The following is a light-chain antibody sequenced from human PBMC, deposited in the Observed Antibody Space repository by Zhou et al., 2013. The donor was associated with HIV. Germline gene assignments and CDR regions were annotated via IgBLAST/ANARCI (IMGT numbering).Light chain of an antibody. J-gene: IGKJ4*01. CDR1: QSVSSY. Sequence: EIVLTQSPATLSLSPGERATPSCRASQSVSSYLAWYQQKPGQAPRLLIYDASNRATGIPARFSGSGSGTDFTLTISSLEPEDFAVYYCQQRSNWPPPLTFGGGTKVEIK. CDR2: DAS. CDR3: QQRSNWPPPLT. V-gene: IGKV3-11*01.